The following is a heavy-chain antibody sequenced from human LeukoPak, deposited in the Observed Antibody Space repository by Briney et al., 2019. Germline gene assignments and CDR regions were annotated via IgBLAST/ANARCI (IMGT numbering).Heavy chain of an antibody. Sequence: GGSLRLSCAASGFTFSSYGMHWVRQAPGKGLEWVAFIRYDGSNKYYADSVKGRFTISRDNSKNTLYLQTNSLRAEDTAVYYCAKDKTPYNWNDAPFDYWGQGTLVTVSS. J-gene: IGHJ4*02. D-gene: IGHD1-1*01. V-gene: IGHV3-30*02. CDR3: AKDKTPYNWNDAPFDY. CDR1: GFTFSSYG. CDR2: IRYDGSNK.